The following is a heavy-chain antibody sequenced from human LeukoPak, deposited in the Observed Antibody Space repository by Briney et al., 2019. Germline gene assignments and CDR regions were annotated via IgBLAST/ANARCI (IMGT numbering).Heavy chain of an antibody. CDR3: ARSAYGDHFDY. D-gene: IGHD4-17*01. V-gene: IGHV4-59*01. CDR2: IYYSGST. Sequence: PSETLSLTCTVSGDSISSYYWSWIRQPPGKGLEWIGYIYYSGSTNYNPSLRTRVTISIDTSKNQFSLNLSSVTAADTAMYYCARSAYGDHFDYWGQGTLVTVSS. CDR1: GDSISSYY. J-gene: IGHJ4*02.